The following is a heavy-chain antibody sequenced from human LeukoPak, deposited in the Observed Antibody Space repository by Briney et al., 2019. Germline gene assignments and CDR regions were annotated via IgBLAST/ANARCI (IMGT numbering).Heavy chain of an antibody. CDR3: VWGRFSTSSNWFDP. CDR2: FYHSGTA. D-gene: IGHD3-3*01. V-gene: IGHV4-38-2*02. J-gene: IGHJ5*02. CDR1: GASISSRYY. Sequence: PSETLSLTCIVSGASISSRYYWAWIRQPPGKGLEWIGNFYHSGTAYYNPSLESRATIFVDTSKNQSSLVLKSVTATDTAVYYCVWGRFSTSSNWFDPWGQGTLVTVSP.